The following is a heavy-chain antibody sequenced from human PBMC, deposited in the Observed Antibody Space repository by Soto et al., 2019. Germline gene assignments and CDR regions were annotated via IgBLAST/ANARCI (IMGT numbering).Heavy chain of an antibody. V-gene: IGHV1-69*12. D-gene: IGHD4-17*01. CDR1: GGTFSNYA. Sequence: QVRLVQSGAEVKKPGSSVKVSCKASGGTFSNYAIAWLRQAPGQGVEWMGGIILPFGTPNYAQKLQGRVTISADESMTTAYMEMRCLTSDDTAVYYCARGPDYEGYFDYWGRGTLVTVSS. CDR3: ARGPDYEGYFDY. J-gene: IGHJ4*02. CDR2: IILPFGTP.